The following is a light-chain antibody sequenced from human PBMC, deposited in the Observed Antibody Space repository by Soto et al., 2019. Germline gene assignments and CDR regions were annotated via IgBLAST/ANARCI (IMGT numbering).Light chain of an antibody. CDR3: QQYDNLPLT. Sequence: EVVMTQSPATLSVSPGERATLSCRASETVATNLAWYQQKPGQAPRLLISGASTRAAGISDRFRGSGSGTEFTLTISRLQSEDFATYYCQQYDNLPLTFGVGTKGAIK. J-gene: IGKJ4*01. CDR1: ETVATN. V-gene: IGKV3-15*01. CDR2: GAS.